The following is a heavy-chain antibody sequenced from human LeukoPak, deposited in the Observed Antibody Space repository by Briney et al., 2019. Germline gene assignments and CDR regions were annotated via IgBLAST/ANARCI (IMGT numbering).Heavy chain of an antibody. Sequence: AGGSLRLSCAASGFTFDDYGMSWVRQAPGKGLEWVSGINWNGGSTGYADSGKGRFTISRDNAKNSLYLQMNSLRAEDTALYYCARAKGTMVRGASYFDYWGQGTLVTVSS. CDR3: ARAKGTMVRGASYFDY. V-gene: IGHV3-20*04. CDR2: INWNGGST. D-gene: IGHD3-10*01. J-gene: IGHJ4*02. CDR1: GFTFDDYG.